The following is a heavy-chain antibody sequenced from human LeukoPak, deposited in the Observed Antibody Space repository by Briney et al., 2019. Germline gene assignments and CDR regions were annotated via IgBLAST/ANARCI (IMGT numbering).Heavy chain of an antibody. CDR2: IYSSGST. Sequence: PSELLSLTCTVSGGSISSGGYYWSWIRQHPGKGLEWIGSIYSSGSTYYNPSLKSRVTISVDTSKNQFSLKLTSVTAADTAVYYCARGTSSGCGDYWGQGTLVTVSS. V-gene: IGHV4-31*03. CDR3: ARGTSSGCGDY. J-gene: IGHJ4*02. CDR1: GGSISSGGYY. D-gene: IGHD3-10*01.